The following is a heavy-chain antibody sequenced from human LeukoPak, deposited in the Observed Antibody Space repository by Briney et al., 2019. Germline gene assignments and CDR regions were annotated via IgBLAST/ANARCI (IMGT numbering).Heavy chain of an antibody. CDR2: SIPIFGTA. CDR1: GGTFSSYA. Sequence: SVNVSCKASGGTFSSYAISWVRQDPGQGLEWMGGSIPIFGTANYAQKFQGRVTITADESTSTAYMELSSLRSEATAVYYCARAVVVVPAVGPLNWFDPWGQGTLVTVSS. J-gene: IGHJ5*02. D-gene: IGHD2-2*01. CDR3: ARAVVVVPAVGPLNWFDP. V-gene: IGHV1-69*13.